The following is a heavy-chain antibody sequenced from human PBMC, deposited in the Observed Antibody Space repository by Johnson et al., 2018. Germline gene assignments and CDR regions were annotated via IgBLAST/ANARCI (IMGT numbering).Heavy chain of an antibody. CDR1: GFTFNAYW. CDR2: LNSDGSSP. V-gene: IGHV3-74*01. J-gene: IGHJ4*02. CDR3: VRDRRGE. Sequence: VRLQESGGGSVQPGGSLRLSCAASGFTFNAYWLYWVRQVTGKGAVWVSRLNSDGSSPVYADFVKGRFTISRDHAKRTLYLQMRSLRVEDTAVYHCVRDRRGEWGQGTLVTVSS. D-gene: IGHD3-16*01.